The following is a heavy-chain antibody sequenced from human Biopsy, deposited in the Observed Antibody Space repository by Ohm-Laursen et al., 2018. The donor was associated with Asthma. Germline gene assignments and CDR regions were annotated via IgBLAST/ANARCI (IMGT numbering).Heavy chain of an antibody. CDR2: THHSVYT. Sequence: TLSLTCAVYGGSFSSNYWSWIRQTPGKGLEWLGDTHHSVYTHYNPSLRRRLTLSVDTSKNQFSLRLTSVTAADTAVYYCARGSSSRLSQWEILVSGGKRAHSYYGMDVWGQGTTVTVSS. CDR1: GGSFSSNY. D-gene: IGHD1-26*01. V-gene: IGHV4-34*01. J-gene: IGHJ6*02. CDR3: ARGSSSRLSQWEILVSGGKRAHSYYGMDV.